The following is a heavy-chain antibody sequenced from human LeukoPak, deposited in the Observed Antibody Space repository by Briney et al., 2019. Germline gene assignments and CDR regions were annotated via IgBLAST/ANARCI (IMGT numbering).Heavy chain of an antibody. Sequence: ETLSLTCTVSGGSISSSSYYWGWIRQPPGKGLEWIGSIYYSGSTYYNPSLKSRVTISVDTSKNQFSLSLTSVTAADTAVYYCARGFAEMTTSHTHFDYWGQGTLVTVSS. J-gene: IGHJ4*02. CDR2: IYYSGST. D-gene: IGHD5-24*01. V-gene: IGHV4-39*07. CDR3: ARGFAEMTTSHTHFDY. CDR1: GGSISSSSYY.